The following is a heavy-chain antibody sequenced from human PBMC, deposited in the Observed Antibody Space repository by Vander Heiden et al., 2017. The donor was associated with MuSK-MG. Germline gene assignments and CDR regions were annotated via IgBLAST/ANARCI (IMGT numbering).Heavy chain of an antibody. CDR3: ARGAYRYLGYCSGGSCYQYYFDY. CDR2: INHSGST. CDR1: RRSFSGYS. V-gene: IGHV4-34*01. D-gene: IGHD2-15*01. Sequence: QVQLQQWGAGLLKPSETLSLSCAVYRRSFSGYSWRWIGQPPGKGLEWNGEINHSGSTNYNPSIKSRVTISVDTSKNQFSLKLSSVTAADTAVYYCARGAYRYLGYCSGGSCYQYYFDYWGQGTLVTVSS. J-gene: IGHJ4*02.